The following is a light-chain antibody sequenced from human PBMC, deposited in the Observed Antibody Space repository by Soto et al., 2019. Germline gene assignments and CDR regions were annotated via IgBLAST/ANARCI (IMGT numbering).Light chain of an antibody. CDR3: GSYAGSSASHVA. Sequence: QSVLTQPASVSGSPGQSITISCTGTGSDVGSSNVVSWYQQHPGKAPKLMIYDVTKRPSGVSNRFSGSKSGSTASLTISGRQAEDEDDYYCGSYAGSSASHVAFGGGTKLTVL. CDR1: GSDVGSSNV. J-gene: IGLJ2*01. CDR2: DVT. V-gene: IGLV2-23*02.